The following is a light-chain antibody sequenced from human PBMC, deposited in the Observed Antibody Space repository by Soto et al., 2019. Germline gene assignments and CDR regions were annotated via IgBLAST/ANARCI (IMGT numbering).Light chain of an antibody. CDR2: GAS. CDR3: HQYENWPKT. V-gene: IGKV3-20*01. J-gene: IGKJ1*01. Sequence: EIVLTQSPGTLSLSPGERATLSCRASQSVSNNYLAWYQQKPGQAPRLLIYGASNRATGIPDRFSGSGSGTDFTLTISRLEPEDFAVYFCHQYENWPKTFGQGTKVDIK. CDR1: QSVSNNY.